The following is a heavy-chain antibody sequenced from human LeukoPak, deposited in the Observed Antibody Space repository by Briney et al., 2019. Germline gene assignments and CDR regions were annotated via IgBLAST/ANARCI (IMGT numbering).Heavy chain of an antibody. Sequence: PGGSLRLSCAASGFTFSTYAMSWVRQAPGKGLEWVSGISGSGGGTYYADSVKGRFTISRDNSKNTLYLQMNSLRAEDTAVFYCAKVQRVFYDRSGPSYYFDYWGQGTLATVSS. CDR1: GFTFSTYA. CDR2: ISGSGGGT. D-gene: IGHD3-22*01. V-gene: IGHV3-23*01. CDR3: AKVQRVFYDRSGPSYYFDY. J-gene: IGHJ4*02.